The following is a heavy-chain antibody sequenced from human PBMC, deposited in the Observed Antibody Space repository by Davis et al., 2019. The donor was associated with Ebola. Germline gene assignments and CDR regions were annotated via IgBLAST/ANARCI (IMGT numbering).Heavy chain of an antibody. CDR3: ARGWLRSGLDS. V-gene: IGHV6-1*01. CDR1: GDSVSSVA. J-gene: IGHJ4*02. D-gene: IGHD5-12*01. Sequence: HSQTLSLTCAISGDSVSSVAWNWIRQSPSRGLEWLGRTYYTSKWYNDYAVSVKSRINIKPDTSKNQLALQLNSVTPEDTAVYYCARGWLRSGLDSWGQGTLVTVSS. CDR2: TYYTSKWYN.